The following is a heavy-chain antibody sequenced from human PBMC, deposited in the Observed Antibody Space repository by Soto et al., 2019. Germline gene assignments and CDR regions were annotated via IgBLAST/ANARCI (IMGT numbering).Heavy chain of an antibody. CDR2: IYYSGST. V-gene: IGHV4-30-4*01. Sequence: SETLSLACTVSGGSISRGAYYWCWIRQPPGKGLEWIGYIYYSGSTYYNPSLKSRVTISVDTSKNQFSLKLSSVTAADTAVYYCATATFQVPFDPWGQGTLVTVSS. CDR3: ATATFQVPFDP. CDR1: GGSISRGAYY. J-gene: IGHJ5*02.